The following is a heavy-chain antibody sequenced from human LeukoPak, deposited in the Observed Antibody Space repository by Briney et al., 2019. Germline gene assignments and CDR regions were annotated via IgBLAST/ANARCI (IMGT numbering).Heavy chain of an antibody. CDR1: GFTFSSFA. CDR2: ISSSSSNI. D-gene: IGHD3-10*01. CDR3: ARDVGYYFDY. V-gene: IGHV3-21*01. J-gene: IGHJ4*02. Sequence: GGSLRLSCAASGFTFSSFAMGWVRQAPGKGLEWVSSISSSSSNIYYADSAKGRFTISRDNAKNSLYLQMNSLRAEDTAVYYCARDVGYYFDYWGQGTLVTVSS.